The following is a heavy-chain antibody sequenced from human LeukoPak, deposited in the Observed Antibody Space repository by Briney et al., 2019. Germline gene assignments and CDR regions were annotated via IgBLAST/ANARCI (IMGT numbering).Heavy chain of an antibody. D-gene: IGHD5-18*01. CDR2: ISAYNGNT. CDR3: ARIEYTRGGYSYEEDY. Sequence: ASVKVSCKASGYTFTSYGISWVRQAPGQGLEWMGWISAYNGNTNYAQKFQGRVTMTRDTSISTAYMELSRLRSDDTAVYYCARIEYTRGGYSYEEDYWGQGTLVTVSS. CDR1: GYTFTSYG. V-gene: IGHV1-18*01. J-gene: IGHJ4*02.